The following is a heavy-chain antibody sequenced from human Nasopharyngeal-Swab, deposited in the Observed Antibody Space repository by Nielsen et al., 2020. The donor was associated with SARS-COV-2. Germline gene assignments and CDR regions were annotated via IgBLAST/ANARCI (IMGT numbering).Heavy chain of an antibody. V-gene: IGHV3-30*04. Sequence: GESLKISCAASGFTFSSYAMHWVRQAPGKGLEWVAVISYDGSNKYYADSLKGRFTISRDNSKNTLYLQMNSLRAEDTAVYYCARAGSGSYFSYFDYWGQGTLVTVSS. CDR1: GFTFSSYA. J-gene: IGHJ4*02. CDR3: ARAGSGSYFSYFDY. CDR2: ISYDGSNK. D-gene: IGHD1-26*01.